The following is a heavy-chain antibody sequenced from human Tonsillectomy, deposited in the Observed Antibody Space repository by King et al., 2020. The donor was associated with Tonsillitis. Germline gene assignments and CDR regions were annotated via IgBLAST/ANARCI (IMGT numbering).Heavy chain of an antibody. CDR2: IYYSGST. Sequence: QLPESGPGLVKPSQTLSLTCTVSGGSISSGGYYWSWIRQHPGTGLEWIGYIYYSGSTYYNPSLKSRVTISVDTSKNQFSLKLSSVTAADTAVYYCARDDYGEGYYGMDVWGQGTTVTVSS. CDR3: ARDDYGEGYYGMDV. V-gene: IGHV4-31*03. CDR1: GGSISSGGYY. D-gene: IGHD4-17*01. J-gene: IGHJ6*02.